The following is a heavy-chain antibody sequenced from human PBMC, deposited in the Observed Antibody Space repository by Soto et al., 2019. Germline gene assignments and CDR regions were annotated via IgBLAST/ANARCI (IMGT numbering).Heavy chain of an antibody. D-gene: IGHD6-13*01. CDR3: ARAPGIAAAATGYFDY. CDR1: GDSVSSNSAA. J-gene: IGHJ4*02. V-gene: IGHV6-1*01. CDR2: TYYRSKWYN. Sequence: PSQTLSLTCAISGDSVSSNSAAWNWIRQSPSRGLEWLGRTYYRSKWYNDYAVSVKSRITIDPDTSKNQFSLQLNSVTPEDTAVYYCARAPGIAAAATGYFDYWGQGTLVTAPQ.